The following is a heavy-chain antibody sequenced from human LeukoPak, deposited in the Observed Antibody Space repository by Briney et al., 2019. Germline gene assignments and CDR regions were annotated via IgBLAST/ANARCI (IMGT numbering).Heavy chain of an antibody. Sequence: GALKISCEGSGFNFCRHGMYLVRQGPGEGLEWVGGIFCRGGSPHYADPVKGRVTISRDNSRNTVYLQINSLRAEDTAVYYCGKTTVGYSSGQKPAWPVDYWGQGTLVTVSS. CDR3: GKTTVGYSSGQKPAWPVDY. J-gene: IGHJ4*02. V-gene: IGHV3-23*01. D-gene: IGHD5-18*01. CDR1: GFNFCRHG. CDR2: IFCRGGSP.